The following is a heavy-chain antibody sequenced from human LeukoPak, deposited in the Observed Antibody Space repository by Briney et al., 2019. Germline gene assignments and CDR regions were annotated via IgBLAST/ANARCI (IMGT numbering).Heavy chain of an antibody. J-gene: IGHJ5*02. V-gene: IGHV4-61*08. CDR3: ARDDFWSGSTRGGFDP. CDR1: GGSISSGGYY. CDR2: IYYSGST. D-gene: IGHD3-3*01. Sequence: SQTLSLTCTVSGGSISSGGYYWSWIRQPPGKGLEWIGCIYYSGSTNYNPSLKSRVTISVDTSKNQFSLKLSSVTAADTAVYYCARDDFWSGSTRGGFDPWGQGTLVTVSS.